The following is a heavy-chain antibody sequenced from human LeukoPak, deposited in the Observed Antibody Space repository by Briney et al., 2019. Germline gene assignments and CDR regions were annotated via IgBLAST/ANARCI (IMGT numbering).Heavy chain of an antibody. D-gene: IGHD6-19*01. V-gene: IGHV3-43D*03. Sequence: GGSLRLSCAASGFTFDDYAMHWVRHAPGKGLGWVSLISWDGGSTYYADSVKGRFTISRDNSKNSLYLQMNSLRAEDTALYYCAKDIAAVAGTTSNFHHWGQGTLVTVSS. CDR3: AKDIAAVAGTTSNFHH. J-gene: IGHJ1*01. CDR1: GFTFDDYA. CDR2: ISWDGGST.